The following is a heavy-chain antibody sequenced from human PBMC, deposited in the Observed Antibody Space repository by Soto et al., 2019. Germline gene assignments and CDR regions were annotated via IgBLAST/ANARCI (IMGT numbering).Heavy chain of an antibody. V-gene: IGHV3-15*07. CDR1: GFTFSNAW. J-gene: IGHJ6*02. D-gene: IGHD3-10*01. CDR2: IKSKTDGGTT. Sequence: GGSLRLSCAASGFTFSNAWMNWVRQAPGKGLEWVGRIKSKTDGGTTDYAAPVKGRFTISRDDSKNTLYLQMNSLKTEDTAVYYCTTPGGSGSYYNTEEYYYYGMDVWGQGTTVTVSS. CDR3: TTPGGSGSYYNTEEYYYYGMDV.